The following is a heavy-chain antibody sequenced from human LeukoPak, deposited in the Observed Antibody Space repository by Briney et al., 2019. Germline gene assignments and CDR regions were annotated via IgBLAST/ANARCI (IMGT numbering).Heavy chain of an antibody. V-gene: IGHV3-43*01. J-gene: IGHJ4*02. Sequence: GGSLRLSCAASGFTFDDYTMHWVRQAPGKGLEWVSLTSWDGVSTYYADSVKGRFTISRDNSKNSLYLQLNSLRTEDTAFYYCAKDGGSGATRPIDFWGQGTLVTVSS. CDR1: GFTFDDYT. CDR2: TSWDGVST. CDR3: AKDGGSGATRPIDF. D-gene: IGHD1-26*01.